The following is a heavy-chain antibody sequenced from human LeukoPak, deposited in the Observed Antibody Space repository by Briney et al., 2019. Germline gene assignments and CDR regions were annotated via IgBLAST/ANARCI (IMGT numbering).Heavy chain of an antibody. Sequence: SETLSLTCTVSGGSISSYYWSWIRQPPGKGLEWIGYIYYSGSTNYNPSLKSRVTISVDTSKNQFSLKLSSVTAADTAVYYCAREYMVRGGWFDPWGQGTLVTVSS. J-gene: IGHJ5*02. CDR3: AREYMVRGGWFDP. CDR2: IYYSGST. V-gene: IGHV4-59*01. D-gene: IGHD3-10*01. CDR1: GGSISSYY.